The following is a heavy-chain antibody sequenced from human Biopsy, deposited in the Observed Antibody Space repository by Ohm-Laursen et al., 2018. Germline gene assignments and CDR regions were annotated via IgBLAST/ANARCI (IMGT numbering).Heavy chain of an antibody. CDR1: GYSFTSYY. J-gene: IGHJ4*02. CDR3: ARNTGWYGDLYYFDY. CDR2: INPSGSTT. Sequence: GASVKVSCKVSGYSFTSYYIHWVRQAPGQGLEWMGMINPSGSTTSYPQIFQGRVTMTRDTSKSTVYMELSSLRSADTAVYFCARNTGWYGDLYYFDYWGQGTLVTVSS. D-gene: IGHD6-19*01. V-gene: IGHV1-46*01.